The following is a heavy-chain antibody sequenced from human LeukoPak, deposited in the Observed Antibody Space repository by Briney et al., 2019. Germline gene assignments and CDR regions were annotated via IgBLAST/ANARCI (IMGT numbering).Heavy chain of an antibody. V-gene: IGHV1-8*01. CDR1: GYTFTSYD. D-gene: IGHD3-10*01. J-gene: IGHJ6*02. Sequence: GASVKVSCKASGYTFTSYDINWVRQATGQGLEWMGWMNPNSGNTGYAQKFQGRVTMTRNTSISTAYMVLSSLRSEDTAVYYCARGRFQDFGDYYYGMDVWGQGTTVTVSS. CDR3: ARGRFQDFGDYYYGMDV. CDR2: MNPNSGNT.